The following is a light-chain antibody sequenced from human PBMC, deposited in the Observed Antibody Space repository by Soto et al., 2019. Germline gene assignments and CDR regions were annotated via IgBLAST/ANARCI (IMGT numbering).Light chain of an antibody. V-gene: IGLV2-8*01. Sequence: LTQPPSASGSPGQSVTISCTGTKNDIGVYDFVSWYQHHPGKAPRLIIYEVVQRPSGVPDRFSGSKSGNTASLTVSGLQAADEADYFCKSYAGSNTYVFGSGTKVTVL. CDR2: EVV. CDR1: KNDIGVYDF. CDR3: KSYAGSNTYV. J-gene: IGLJ1*01.